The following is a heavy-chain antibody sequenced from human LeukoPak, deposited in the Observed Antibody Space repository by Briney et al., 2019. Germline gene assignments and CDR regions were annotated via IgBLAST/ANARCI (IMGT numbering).Heavy chain of an antibody. CDR3: AKGGLDEQQLSWYYDSSGYLDY. V-gene: IGHV3-23*01. Sequence: GGTLRLSCAASGFTFSSYAMSWVRQAPGKGLEWVSAISGSGGSTYYADSVKGRFTISRDNSKNTLYLQMNSLRAEDTAVYYCAKGGLDEQQLSWYYDSSGYLDYWGQGTLVTVSS. J-gene: IGHJ4*02. CDR1: GFTFSSYA. D-gene: IGHD3-22*01. CDR2: ISGSGGST.